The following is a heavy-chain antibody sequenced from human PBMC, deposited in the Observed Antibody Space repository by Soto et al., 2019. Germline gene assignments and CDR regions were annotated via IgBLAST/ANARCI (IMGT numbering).Heavy chain of an antibody. CDR2: IYYSGST. V-gene: IGHV4-39*01. Sequence: PSETLSLTCTVSGGSISSSSYYWGWIRQPPGKGLEWIGNIYYSGSTYYNPSLKSRVTISVDTSKNQFSLKLSSVTAADTAVYYYARQRIGYYRNNWFDPWGQGTLVTVSS. J-gene: IGHJ5*02. CDR1: GGSISSSSYY. CDR3: ARQRIGYYRNNWFDP. D-gene: IGHD3-3*01.